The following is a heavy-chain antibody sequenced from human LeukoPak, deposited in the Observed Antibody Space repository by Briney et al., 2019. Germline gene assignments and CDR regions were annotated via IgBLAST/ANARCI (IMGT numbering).Heavy chain of an antibody. Sequence: GGSLRLSCAASGFTFSSYWMSWVRQAPGKGLEWVANIEQDGSEKYYVDSVKGRFTISRDNAKNSLYLQMNSLRAEDTAVYYCARDGSFSGDYYGSGGLDYWGQGTLVTVSS. CDR3: ARDGSFSGDYYGSGGLDY. V-gene: IGHV3-7*01. CDR1: GFTFSSYW. D-gene: IGHD3-10*01. CDR2: IEQDGSEK. J-gene: IGHJ4*02.